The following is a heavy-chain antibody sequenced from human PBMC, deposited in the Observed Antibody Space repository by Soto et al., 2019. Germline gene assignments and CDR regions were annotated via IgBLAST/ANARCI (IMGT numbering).Heavy chain of an antibody. CDR1: GGTFSSYA. CDR3: ARGYYYPHGFSTLAF. D-gene: IGHD3-22*01. Sequence: ASVKVSCKASGGTFSSYAISWVRQAPGQGLEWMGGIIPIFGTANYAQKFQGRVTITADKSTSTAYMELSSLRSEDTAVYYCARGYYYPHGFSTLAFWGQGTLVTVSS. J-gene: IGHJ4*02. CDR2: IIPIFGTA. V-gene: IGHV1-69*06.